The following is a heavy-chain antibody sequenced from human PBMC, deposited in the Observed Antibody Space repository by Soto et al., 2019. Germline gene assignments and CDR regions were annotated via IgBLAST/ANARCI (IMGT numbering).Heavy chain of an antibody. CDR3: ARGILVPSRIAAAAT. V-gene: IGHV4-31*03. CDR1: GGSISSGGYY. J-gene: IGHJ1*01. D-gene: IGHD6-13*01. Sequence: SETLSLTCTVSGGSISSGGYYWSWTRQQPGKGLEWIGYIYYSGSTYYNPSLKSRVTISVDTSKNQFSLKLSSVTAADTAVYYCARGILVPSRIAAAATWGRGTLVPVSS. CDR2: IYYSGST.